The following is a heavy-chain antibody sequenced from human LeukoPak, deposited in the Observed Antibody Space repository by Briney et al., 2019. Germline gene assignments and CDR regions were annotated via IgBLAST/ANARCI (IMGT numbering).Heavy chain of an antibody. J-gene: IGHJ5*02. CDR3: ARGPFYYDSSGYYL. CDR2: INHSGST. CDR1: GGSFSGYY. D-gene: IGHD3-22*01. Sequence: SETLSLTCAVYGGSFSGYYWSWIRQPPGKGLEWIGGINHSGSTNYNPSLKSRVTISVDTSKNQFSLKLSSVTAADTAVYYCARGPFYYDSSGYYLWGQGTLVTVSS. V-gene: IGHV4-34*01.